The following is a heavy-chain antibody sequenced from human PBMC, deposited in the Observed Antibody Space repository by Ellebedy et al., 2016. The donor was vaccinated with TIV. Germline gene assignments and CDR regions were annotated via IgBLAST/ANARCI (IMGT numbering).Heavy chain of an antibody. V-gene: IGHV3-23*01. CDR2: IIGTDGST. J-gene: IGHJ4*02. CDR3: AKGAWLGF. CDR1: GFAFSTYD. Sequence: GESLKISCAASGFAFSTYDMSWVRQAPGKGLEWVSVIIGTDGSTYYADSVRGRFIFSRDKSKNMLFLQLNRLRAEDTAVYYCAKGAWLGFWGQGTQVTVSP.